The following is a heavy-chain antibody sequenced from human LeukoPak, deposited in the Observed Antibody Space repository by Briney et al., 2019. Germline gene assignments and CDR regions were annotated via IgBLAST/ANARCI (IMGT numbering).Heavy chain of an antibody. CDR3: AKEAPYCGGDCYGVFDY. Sequence: GGSLRLSCAASGFTFRNYVISWVRQAPGKGLEWVSGISGSGVTAYYADSAKGRFTISRDSSKNTLYLQMNSLRADDTAVYYCAKEAPYCGGDCYGVFDYWGQGNLVTVSS. CDR2: ISGSGVTA. V-gene: IGHV3-23*01. CDR1: GFTFRNYV. J-gene: IGHJ4*02. D-gene: IGHD2-21*02.